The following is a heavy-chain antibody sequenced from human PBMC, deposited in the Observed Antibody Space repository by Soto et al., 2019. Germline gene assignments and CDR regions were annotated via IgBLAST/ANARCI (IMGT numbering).Heavy chain of an antibody. CDR3: AKELYYFSAFDT. V-gene: IGHV3-30*18. CDR1: GITFSTYG. J-gene: IGHJ3*02. Sequence: QVQMVESGGGVVQPGRSLRLSCSASGITFSTYGMHWVRQAPGEGLEWMADISHDGVKKHYSDSVKGRFSISRDNSKNTLYLQMTSLRAEDTAVYYCAKELYYFSAFDTWGQGTMVTVSS. CDR2: ISHDGVKK. D-gene: IGHD3-10*01.